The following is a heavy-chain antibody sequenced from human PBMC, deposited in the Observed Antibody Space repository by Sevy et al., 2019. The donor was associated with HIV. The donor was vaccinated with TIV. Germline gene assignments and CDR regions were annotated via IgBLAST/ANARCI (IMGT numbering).Heavy chain of an antibody. CDR3: ASAREITLFGVVTGTGMDV. CDR2: ISGYNGNT. J-gene: IGHJ6*02. Sequence: ASVKVSCKASGYTFTTYGISWVRQAPGQGLEWMEWISGYNGNTNYAQKFQGRVTMTTDTSTTTAYMELRTLRSDDTDVYNCASAREITLFGVVTGTGMDVWGQGTTVTVSS. V-gene: IGHV1-18*01. CDR1: GYTFTTYG. D-gene: IGHD3-3*01.